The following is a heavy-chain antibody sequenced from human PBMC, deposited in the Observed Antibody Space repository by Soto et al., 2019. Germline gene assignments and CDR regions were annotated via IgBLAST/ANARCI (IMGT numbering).Heavy chain of an antibody. CDR1: GGSFSGYF. CDR2: ITHSGGT. Sequence: PSETLSLTCAVSGGSFSGYFWTWIRQAPGKGLEWIGEITHSGGTNYNSSLKSRVMISVDTSKKQFSLILSSGTAADTAVYYCARDRQFYHFWSGYENEGPDGLDVWGQGTTVTVSS. V-gene: IGHV4-34*01. J-gene: IGHJ6*02. D-gene: IGHD3-3*02. CDR3: ARDRQFYHFWSGYENEGPDGLDV.